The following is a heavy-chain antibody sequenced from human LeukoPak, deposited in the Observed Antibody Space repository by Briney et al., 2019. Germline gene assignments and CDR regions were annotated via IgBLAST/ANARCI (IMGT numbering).Heavy chain of an antibody. CDR3: ARIAGYSSGWYGALDY. V-gene: IGHV3-30-3*01. J-gene: IGHJ4*02. D-gene: IGHD6-19*01. CDR2: ISYDGGNK. CDR1: GFTFSRYW. Sequence: GGSLRLSCVGSGFTFSRYWLNWVRQAPGKGLEWVAVISYDGGNKYYADSVKGRFTISRDNSKNTLYLQMNSLRAEDTAVYHCARIAGYSSGWYGALDYWGQGTLVTVSS.